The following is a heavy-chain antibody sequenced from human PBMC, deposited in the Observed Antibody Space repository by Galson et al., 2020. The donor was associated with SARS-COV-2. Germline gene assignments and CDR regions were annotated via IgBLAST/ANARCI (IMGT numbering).Heavy chain of an antibody. Sequence: GGSLRLSCAASGFTFSSYAMHWVRQAPGKGLEWVAVISYDGSNKYYADSVKGRFTISRDNSKNTLYLQMNSLRAEDTAVYYCARAPTPLLRYFDVLLYGAFDIWGQGTLVTVSS. D-gene: IGHD3-9*01. CDR2: ISYDGSNK. CDR3: ARAPTPLLRYFDVLLYGAFDI. V-gene: IGHV3-30-3*01. J-gene: IGHJ3*02. CDR1: GFTFSSYA.